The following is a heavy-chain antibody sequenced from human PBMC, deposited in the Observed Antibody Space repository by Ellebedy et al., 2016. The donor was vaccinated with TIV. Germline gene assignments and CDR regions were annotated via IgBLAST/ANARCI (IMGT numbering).Heavy chain of an antibody. J-gene: IGHJ4*02. CDR2: IHKDGSEK. V-gene: IGHV3-7*01. Sequence: PGGSLRLSCAASGFTFSFYWMSWVRQAPGKGLEWVANIHKDGSEKFYVDSVKGRFTISRDSSKNTLSLQMNSLRAEDTAVYYCSTAPSGVVDYWGQGTLVTVSS. CDR1: GFTFSFYW. D-gene: IGHD2-21*01. CDR3: STAPSGVVDY.